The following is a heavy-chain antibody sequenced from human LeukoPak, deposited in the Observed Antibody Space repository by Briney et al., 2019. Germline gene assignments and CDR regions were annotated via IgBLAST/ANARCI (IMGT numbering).Heavy chain of an antibody. V-gene: IGHV3-23*01. D-gene: IGHD6-19*01. J-gene: IGHJ4*02. Sequence: GGSLRLSCAASGFTFSSYAMSWVRQAPGKGLEWVSAISGSGGRTNYADSVKGRFTVSRDNSKNTLYLRMNSQRAEDTAVYYCAKPEASVAGTWDFFDYWGQGTLVTVSS. CDR1: GFTFSSYA. CDR3: AKPEASVAGTWDFFDY. CDR2: ISGSGGRT.